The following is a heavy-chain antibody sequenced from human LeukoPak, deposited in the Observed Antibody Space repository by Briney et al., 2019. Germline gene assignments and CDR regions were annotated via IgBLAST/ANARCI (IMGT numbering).Heavy chain of an antibody. D-gene: IGHD3-22*01. Sequence: GGSLRLSCAASGFTFSSYWMSWVRQAPGKGLEWVANIKQDGSEKYYVDSVKGRFTISRDNAKNTLYLQMNSLRAEDTAVYYCANAHYYDSSGYYSYYFDYWGQGTLVTVSS. CDR3: ANAHYYDSSGYYSYYFDY. CDR1: GFTFSSYW. V-gene: IGHV3-7*03. J-gene: IGHJ4*02. CDR2: IKQDGSEK.